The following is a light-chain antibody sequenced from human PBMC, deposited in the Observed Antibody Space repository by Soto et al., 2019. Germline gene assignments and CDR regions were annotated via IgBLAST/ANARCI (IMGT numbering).Light chain of an antibody. CDR1: QSVSSN. Sequence: EMVMTQSPATLSVSPGERATLSCRASQSVSSNLAWYQQKPGQAPRLLIYRASIRPTGIPARFSGSGSGTEFSLTISSLQSEDFAVYYCQQYNNWPPLTFGGGTKVEIK. V-gene: IGKV3-15*01. CDR2: RAS. J-gene: IGKJ4*01. CDR3: QQYNNWPPLT.